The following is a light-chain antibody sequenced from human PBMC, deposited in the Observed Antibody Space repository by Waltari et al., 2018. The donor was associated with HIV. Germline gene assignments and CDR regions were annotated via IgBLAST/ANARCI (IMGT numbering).Light chain of an antibody. Sequence: QSALTPPPSVSGSPGPSITLSCTGPSTDLGSSNYVSWHQQPPGEAPKLIIHDVSDRPSGISNRFSGSKSGNTASLTISGLQTEDEADYYCSSYTSSITYVFGSGTRVTVL. V-gene: IGLV2-14*03. CDR2: DVS. CDR1: STDLGSSNY. J-gene: IGLJ1*01. CDR3: SSYTSSITYV.